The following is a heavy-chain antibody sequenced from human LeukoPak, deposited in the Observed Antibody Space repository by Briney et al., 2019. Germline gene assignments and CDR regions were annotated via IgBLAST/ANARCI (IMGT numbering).Heavy chain of an antibody. CDR1: GGSISSGGYY. Sequence: SQTLSLTCTVSGGSISSGGYYWSWIRQHPGKGLEWIGYIYYSGSTYYNPSLKSRVTISVDTSKNQFSLKLSSVTAADTAVYYCARVFDFGFGLSIGYFDYWGQGTLVTVSS. CDR2: IYYSGST. D-gene: IGHD3-16*01. J-gene: IGHJ4*02. CDR3: ARVFDFGFGLSIGYFDY. V-gene: IGHV4-31*03.